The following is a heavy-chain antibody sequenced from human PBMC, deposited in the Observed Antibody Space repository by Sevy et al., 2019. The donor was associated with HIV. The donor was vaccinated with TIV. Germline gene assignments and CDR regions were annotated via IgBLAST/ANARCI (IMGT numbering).Heavy chain of an antibody. D-gene: IGHD4-4*01. CDR1: GFTFRNYG. J-gene: IGHJ4*02. Sequence: ASVKVSCKTSGFTFRNYGITWVRQAPGQRLEWMGWISVNNGNTNYAQNLQGRVTMTTDTSTTTAYMELRSLRSDDTAVYFCARDPSKQYLDYWGQRTLVTVSS. CDR2: ISVNNGNT. CDR3: ARDPSKQYLDY. V-gene: IGHV1-18*01.